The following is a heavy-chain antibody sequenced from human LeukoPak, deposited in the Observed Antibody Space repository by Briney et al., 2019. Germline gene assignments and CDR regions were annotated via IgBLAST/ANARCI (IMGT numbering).Heavy chain of an antibody. CDR3: ARERYCSSTSCYERDAFDI. CDR2: ISAYNGNT. Sequence: ASVKVSCKASGYTFTSYGFSWVRQAPGQGLEWMGWISAYNGNTNYAQKLQGRVTMTTDTSTSTAYMELRSLRSDDTAVYYGARERYCSSTSCYERDAFDIWGQGTMVTVSS. D-gene: IGHD2-2*01. V-gene: IGHV1-18*01. CDR1: GYTFTSYG. J-gene: IGHJ3*02.